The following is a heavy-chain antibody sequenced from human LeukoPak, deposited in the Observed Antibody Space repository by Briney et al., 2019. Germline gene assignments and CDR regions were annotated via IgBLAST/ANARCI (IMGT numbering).Heavy chain of an antibody. CDR3: ARVFPIAAAGYFDY. Sequence: SETLSLTCAVYGGSFSGYYWSWIRQHPGKGLEWIGYIYYSGSTYYNPSLKSRVTISVDTSKNQFSLKLSSVTAADTAVYYCARVFPIAAAGYFDYWGQGTLVTVSS. V-gene: IGHV4-31*11. CDR1: GGSFSGYY. J-gene: IGHJ4*02. D-gene: IGHD6-13*01. CDR2: IYYSGST.